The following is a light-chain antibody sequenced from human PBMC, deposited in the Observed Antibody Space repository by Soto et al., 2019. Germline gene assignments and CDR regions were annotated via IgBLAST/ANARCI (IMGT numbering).Light chain of an antibody. CDR3: QQYGGSLT. V-gene: IGKV3-20*01. J-gene: IGKJ4*01. CDR1: QSVSSSY. CDR2: DAS. Sequence: TLSPGTLSSTPRVRATLSCRASQSVSSSYLAWYQQKPGQAPRLLIYDASSRGTGIPDRFSGSGSGTDFTLTISRLEPEDFALYYCQQYGGSLTFGGGTKVDIK.